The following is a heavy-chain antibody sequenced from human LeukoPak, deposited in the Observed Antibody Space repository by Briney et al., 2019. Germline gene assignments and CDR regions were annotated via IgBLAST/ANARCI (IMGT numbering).Heavy chain of an antibody. V-gene: IGHV4-34*01. J-gene: IGHJ6*03. CDR2: INHSGST. D-gene: IGHD3-10*01. CDR1: GGSFSGYY. Sequence: SETLSLTCAVYGGSFSGYYWRWIRQPPGKGLEWIGEINHSGSTNYNRSLKSRVTISVDTSKNQFSLKLSSVTAADTAVYYCARALPGRYYYYMDVWGKGTTVTVSS. CDR3: ARALPGRYYYYMDV.